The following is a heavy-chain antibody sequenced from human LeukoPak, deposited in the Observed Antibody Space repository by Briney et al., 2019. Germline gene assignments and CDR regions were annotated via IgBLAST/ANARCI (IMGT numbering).Heavy chain of an antibody. CDR2: IIPILGIA. Sequence: SXKVSCKASGGTFISYTISWVRQAPGQGLEWMGRIIPILGIANYAQKFQGRVTITADKSTSTAYMELSSLRSEDTAVYYCARRCSSTSCYNDWGQGTLVTVSS. D-gene: IGHD2-2*02. J-gene: IGHJ4*02. CDR1: GGTFISYT. CDR3: ARRCSSTSCYND. V-gene: IGHV1-69*02.